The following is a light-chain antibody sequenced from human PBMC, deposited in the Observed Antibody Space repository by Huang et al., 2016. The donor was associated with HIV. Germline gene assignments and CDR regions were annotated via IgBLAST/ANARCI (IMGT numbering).Light chain of an antibody. CDR2: GAS. J-gene: IGKJ2*01. CDR3: QQYSIPPYA. V-gene: IGKV1-27*01. CDR1: QAISYY. Sequence: DIQMTQSPSFMSASVGDRVTITCRASQAISYYLAWYQQKQGKTPKLLISGASTLESGIPSRFSGGGSGTDFRLTLSSLQPEDVATYYCQQYSIPPYAFGQGTKL.